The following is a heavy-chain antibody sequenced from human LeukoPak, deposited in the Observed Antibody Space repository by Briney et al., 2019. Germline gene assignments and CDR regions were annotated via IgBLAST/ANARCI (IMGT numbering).Heavy chain of an antibody. D-gene: IGHD3-10*01. CDR3: ATMVRGVINY. Sequence: SVKVSCKASGGTFSSYAISWVRQAPGQGLEWMGGIIPIFGTANYAQKFQGRVTMTRNTSISTAYMELSSLRSEDTAVYYCATMVRGVINYWGQGTLVTVSS. V-gene: IGHV1-69*05. CDR2: IIPIFGTA. CDR1: GGTFSSYA. J-gene: IGHJ4*02.